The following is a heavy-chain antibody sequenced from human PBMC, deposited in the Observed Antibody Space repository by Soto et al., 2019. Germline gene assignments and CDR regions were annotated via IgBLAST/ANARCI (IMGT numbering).Heavy chain of an antibody. Sequence: QVQLVESGGCVVQPGRSLRLSCAASGFTFSSYAMYWVRQAPGKGLEWVAVISYDGSNKYYADSVKGRFTISRDNSKNTLYLQMNSLRAEDTAVYYCARGPSSLTRFDYWGQGTLVTVSS. J-gene: IGHJ4*02. CDR2: ISYDGSNK. CDR3: ARGPSSLTRFDY. CDR1: GFTFSSYA. V-gene: IGHV3-30-3*01. D-gene: IGHD2-2*01.